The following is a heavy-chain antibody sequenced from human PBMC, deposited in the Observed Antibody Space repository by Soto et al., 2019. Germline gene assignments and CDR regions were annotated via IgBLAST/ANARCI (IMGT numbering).Heavy chain of an antibody. CDR1: GGSISSGSYY. CDR3: ARRVQWSLQSYFDS. CDR2: VFYSGIT. Sequence: SETLSLTCTVSGGSISSGSYYWAWIRQSPGKGLEWIGSVFYSGITYYSPSLKSRVTISADTSKNLFSLNLRSATAADTAVYYCARRVQWSLQSYFDSWGRGTLVTVSS. J-gene: IGHJ4*02. D-gene: IGHD6-19*01. V-gene: IGHV4-39*01.